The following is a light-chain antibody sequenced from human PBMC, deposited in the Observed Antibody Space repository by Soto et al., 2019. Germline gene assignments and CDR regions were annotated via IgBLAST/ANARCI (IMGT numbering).Light chain of an antibody. CDR2: SAS. CDR1: QNIESY. Sequence: DIQMTQSPSSLSASVGDRVTITCRSSQNIESYLKWYQQKPGKAPKLLIHSASDLQRGVPSRFSGRGSGTDFTLSISSLQPEDCALYFCQQSYSPPYSFGQGTNLEIK. J-gene: IGKJ2*01. CDR3: QQSYSPPYS. V-gene: IGKV1-39*01.